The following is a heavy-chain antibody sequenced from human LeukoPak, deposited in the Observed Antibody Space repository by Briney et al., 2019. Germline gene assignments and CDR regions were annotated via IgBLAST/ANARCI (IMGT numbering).Heavy chain of an antibody. J-gene: IGHJ4*02. D-gene: IGHD6-19*01. CDR3: ARDRGDPAYSSAYFDY. V-gene: IGHV3-21*01. CDR1: GFTFSSYS. Sequence: SGGSLRLSCAASGFTFSSYSMNWVRQAPGKGLEWVSSISSSSSYIYYADSVKGRFTISRDNAKNSLYLQMNSLRAEDTAVYYCARDRGDPAYSSAYFDYWGQGTLVTVSS. CDR2: ISSSSSYI.